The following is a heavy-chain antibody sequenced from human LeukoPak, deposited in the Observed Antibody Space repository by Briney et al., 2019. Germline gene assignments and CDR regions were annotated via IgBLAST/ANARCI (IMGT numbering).Heavy chain of an antibody. CDR2: ISGSGGST. CDR1: GFTFSSYA. D-gene: IGHD4/OR15-4a*01. Sequence: PGGSLRLSCAASGFTFSSYAMSWVRRAPGKGLEWVSAISGSGGSTYYADSVKGRFTISRDNSKNTLYLQMNSLRAEDTAVYYCANGQSAKRSYYYYYMDVWGKGTTVTVSS. J-gene: IGHJ6*03. V-gene: IGHV3-23*01. CDR3: ANGQSAKRSYYYYYMDV.